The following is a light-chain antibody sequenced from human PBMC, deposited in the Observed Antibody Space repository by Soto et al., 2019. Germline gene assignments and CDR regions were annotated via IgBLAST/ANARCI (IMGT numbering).Light chain of an antibody. CDR1: SSDVGGYNY. J-gene: IGLJ2*01. Sequence: QSALTQPASVSGSPGQSITISCTGTSSDVGGYNYVSWYQQHPGKAPKLMIYDVSNRPSGVSNRFSGSKSGNTASLTISGLQPEDDAYYYCSSYPSSSTPLHVVFGGGTKVTVL. CDR3: SSYPSSSTPLHVV. CDR2: DVS. V-gene: IGLV2-14*01.